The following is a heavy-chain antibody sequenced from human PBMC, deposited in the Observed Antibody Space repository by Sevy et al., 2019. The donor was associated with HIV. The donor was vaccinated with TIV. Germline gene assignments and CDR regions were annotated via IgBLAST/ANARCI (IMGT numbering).Heavy chain of an antibody. Sequence: GGSLRLSCVASGFTFSSYAMHWVRQAPGKGLEWVSGVSGSGGSPFYADSVKGRLTISRDKSKNTLYLQMNSLRPEDTAVYYCAKDRITVIGDAIDIWGQGTMVTVSS. D-gene: IGHD3-10*02. J-gene: IGHJ3*02. CDR1: GFTFSSYA. CDR3: AKDRITVIGDAIDI. V-gene: IGHV3-23*01. CDR2: VSGSGGSP.